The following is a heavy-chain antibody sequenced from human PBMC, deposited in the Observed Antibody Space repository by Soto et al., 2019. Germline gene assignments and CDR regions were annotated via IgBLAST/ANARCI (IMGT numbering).Heavy chain of an antibody. CDR2: IIPIFGTA. D-gene: IGHD2-15*01. V-gene: IGHV1-69*13. CDR3: ARGGCSGGSCYSGSYYYYGMDV. Sequence: ASVKVSCKASGYTFTSYGISWVRQAPGQGLEWMGGIIPIFGTANYAQKFQGRVTITADESTSTAYMELSSLRSEDTAVYYCARGGCSGGSCYSGSYYYYGMDVWGQGTTVTVSS. J-gene: IGHJ6*02. CDR1: GYTFTSYG.